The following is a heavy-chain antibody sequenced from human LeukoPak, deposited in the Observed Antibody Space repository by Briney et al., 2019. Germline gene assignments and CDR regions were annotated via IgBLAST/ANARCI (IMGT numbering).Heavy chain of an antibody. Sequence: SETLSLTCTVSGGSISSYYWSWIRQPPGKGLEWIGCIYYSGSTNYNPSLKGRVTISVDTSKNQFSLKLSSVTAADTAVYYCARGRHYDFWSGYYSLDYFDYWGQGTLVTVSS. J-gene: IGHJ4*02. D-gene: IGHD3-3*01. CDR2: IYYSGST. CDR1: GGSISSYY. V-gene: IGHV4-59*01. CDR3: ARGRHYDFWSGYYSLDYFDY.